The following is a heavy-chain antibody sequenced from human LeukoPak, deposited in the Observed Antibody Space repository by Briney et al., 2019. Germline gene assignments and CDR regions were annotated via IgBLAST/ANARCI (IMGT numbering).Heavy chain of an antibody. V-gene: IGHV1-2*02. CDR1: GYTFTGYY. CDR2: INPNSGGT. J-gene: IGHJ4*02. D-gene: IGHD3-3*01. Sequence: GASVKVSCKASGYTFTGYYMHWVRQAPGQGLEWMGWINPNSGGTNYAQKFQGRVTMTRDTSISTAYMELSRLRSDDTAAYYCARGLRFLEWLLSSLYYFDYWGQGTLVTVSS. CDR3: ARGLRFLEWLLSSLYYFDY.